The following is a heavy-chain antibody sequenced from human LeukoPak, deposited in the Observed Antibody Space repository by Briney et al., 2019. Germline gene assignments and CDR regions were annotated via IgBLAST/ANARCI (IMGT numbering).Heavy chain of an antibody. V-gene: IGHV3-48*03. CDR3: ARDKVGGSMAGSNLDY. CDR1: KFTFSSSE. CDR2: ISSSGRTI. J-gene: IGHJ4*02. Sequence: EGSLRLSCAASKFTFSSSEMNWVRQAPGKGLEWIAYISSSGRTIYYADSLKGRFSISRDNAKNSLYLQMNSLRAEDTAVYYCARDKVGGSMAGSNLDYWGQGNLVTVSS. D-gene: IGHD6-19*01.